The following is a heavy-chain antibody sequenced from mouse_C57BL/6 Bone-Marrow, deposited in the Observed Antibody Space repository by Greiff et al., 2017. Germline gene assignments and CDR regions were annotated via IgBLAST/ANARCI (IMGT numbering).Heavy chain of an antibody. CDR2: ISDGGSYT. D-gene: IGHD1-1*02. J-gene: IGHJ2*01. V-gene: IGHV5-4*03. CDR1: GFTFSSYA. CDR3: ASGGYFDY. Sequence: EVKLMESGGGLVKPGGSLTLSCAASGFTFSSYAMTWVRQTPEKRLEWVATISDGGSYTYYPDNVKGRFTISRDNAKNNLYLQMSHLKSEDTAMYYFASGGYFDYWGQGTTLTVSS.